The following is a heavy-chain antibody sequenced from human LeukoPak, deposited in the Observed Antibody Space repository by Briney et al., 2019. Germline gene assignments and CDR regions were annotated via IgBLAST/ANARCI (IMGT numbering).Heavy chain of an antibody. J-gene: IGHJ5*02. CDR2: INHSGST. D-gene: IGHD6-13*01. CDR1: GGSFSGYY. V-gene: IGHV4-34*01. Sequence: SETLSLTCAVYGGSFSGYYWSWIRQPPGKGLEWIGEINHSGSTNYNPSLKSRVTISVDTSKKQFSLKLSSVTAADTAVYYCARESHSSSWYPNWFDPWGQRTLVTVSS. CDR3: ARESHSSSWYPNWFDP.